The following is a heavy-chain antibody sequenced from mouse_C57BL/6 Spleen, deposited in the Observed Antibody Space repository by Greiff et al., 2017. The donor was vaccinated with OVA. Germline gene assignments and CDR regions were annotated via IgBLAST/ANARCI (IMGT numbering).Heavy chain of an antibody. V-gene: IGHV1-9*01. CDR2: ILPGSGST. D-gene: IGHD2-10*01. CDR1: GYTFTGYW. Sequence: QVQLQQSGAELMKPGASVKLSCKATGYTFTGYWIEWVKQRPGHGLEWIGEILPGSGSTSYNEKFKGKATFTADTSSNTAYMQLSGLTTEDSAIYYCARPAYYCIYGFAYWGQGTLVTVSA. J-gene: IGHJ3*01. CDR3: ARPAYYCIYGFAY.